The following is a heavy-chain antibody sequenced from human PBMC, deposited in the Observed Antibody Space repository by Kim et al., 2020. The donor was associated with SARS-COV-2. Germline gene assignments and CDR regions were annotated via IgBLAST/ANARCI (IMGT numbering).Heavy chain of an antibody. CDR3: ARRFRDPRYGSGSYYNQEWFDP. CDR1: GDSISSSRYY. J-gene: IGHJ5*02. CDR2: IYYSGSN. V-gene: IGHV4-39*02. D-gene: IGHD3-10*01. Sequence: SETLSLTCTVSGDSISSSRYYWGWIRQPPGKGLEWIGSIYYSGSNYYNPSLKSRVTVSVDTSKNHFSLKLSSVTAADTAVYYCARRFRDPRYGSGSYYNQEWFDPWGQGTLVTVSS.